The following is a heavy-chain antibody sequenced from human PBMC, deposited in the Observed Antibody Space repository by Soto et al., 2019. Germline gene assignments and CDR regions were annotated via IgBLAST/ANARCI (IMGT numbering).Heavy chain of an antibody. D-gene: IGHD5-18*01. CDR2: IYYSGST. CDR1: GGSISSYY. Sequence: PSETLSLTCTVSGGSISSYYWSWIRQPPGKGLEWIGYIYYSGSTNYNPSLKSRVTISVDTSKNQFSLKLSSVTAADTAVYYCAIALSPARGYSYGHPHNPYYVDYWGQGTLVTVSS. J-gene: IGHJ4*02. V-gene: IGHV4-59*01. CDR3: AIALSPARGYSYGHPHNPYYVDY.